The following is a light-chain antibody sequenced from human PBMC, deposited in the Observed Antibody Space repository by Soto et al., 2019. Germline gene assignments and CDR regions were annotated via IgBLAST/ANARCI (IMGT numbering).Light chain of an antibody. Sequence: ELVMTQSPATLSVSPVDSGTLSCRASQSVSSTFLAWYQQKPGQAPRLRIYGVSKRATGIPDRLSGSGSGTDFTLTISRTEPEDFAVYYCQQYGSSPTFGQGTKVDIK. CDR2: GVS. V-gene: IGKV3-20*01. CDR1: QSVSSTF. CDR3: QQYGSSPT. J-gene: IGKJ1*01.